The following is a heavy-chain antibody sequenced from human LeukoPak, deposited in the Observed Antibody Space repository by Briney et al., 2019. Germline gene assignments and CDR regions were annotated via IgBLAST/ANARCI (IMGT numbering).Heavy chain of an antibody. Sequence: SETLSLTCAVYGGSFSGYYWSWIRQPAGKGLEWIGRIYTSGSTNYNPSLKSRVTMSVDTSKNQFSLKLSSVTAADTAVYYCARVRLAPDGYNYTEIDYWGQGTLVTVSS. CDR3: ARVRLAPDGYNYTEIDY. J-gene: IGHJ4*02. V-gene: IGHV4-59*10. CDR1: GGSFSGYY. CDR2: IYTSGST. D-gene: IGHD5-24*01.